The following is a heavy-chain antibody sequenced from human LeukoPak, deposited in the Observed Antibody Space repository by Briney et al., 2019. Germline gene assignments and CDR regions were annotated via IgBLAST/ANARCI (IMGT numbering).Heavy chain of an antibody. CDR1: GFTFSSYS. J-gene: IGHJ4*02. D-gene: IGHD6-13*01. V-gene: IGHV3-30*02. Sequence: SGGSLRLSCAASGFTFSSYSMNWVRQAPGKGLEWVAFIRYDGSNKYYADSVKGRFTISRDNSKNTLYLQMNSLRAEDTAVYYCAPQFYSSSWYVLGYWGQGTLVTVSS. CDR2: IRYDGSNK. CDR3: APQFYSSSWYVLGY.